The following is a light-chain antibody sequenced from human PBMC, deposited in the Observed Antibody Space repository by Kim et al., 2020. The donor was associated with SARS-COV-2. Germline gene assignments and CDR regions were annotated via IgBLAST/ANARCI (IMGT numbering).Light chain of an antibody. CDR3: QAWDSSTAV. CDR1: KLGDKY. J-gene: IGLJ3*02. Sequence: VSTGQTDSITCSGSKLGDKYAYWYQKKPGQSPVLVIYQHTKRPSGISQRFSGSSSGNTATLTISRAQTMDEADYYCQAWDSSTAVFGGGTQLTVL. V-gene: IGLV3-1*01. CDR2: QHT.